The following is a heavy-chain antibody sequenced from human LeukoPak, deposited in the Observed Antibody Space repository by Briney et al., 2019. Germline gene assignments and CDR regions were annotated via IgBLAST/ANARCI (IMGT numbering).Heavy chain of an antibody. Sequence: SETLSLTCTVSGGSISSYYWSWIRQPPGKGLEWIGYIYDSGSTKYNPSLKSRVTISVDTSNDQFSLRLSSVTAADTAVYYCVRHLKRKDYDYYGPCFDHWGQGTLVTVSS. CDR2: IYDSGST. CDR1: GGSISSYY. D-gene: IGHD5-12*01. J-gene: IGHJ4*02. CDR3: VRHLKRKDYDYYGPCFDH. V-gene: IGHV4-59*08.